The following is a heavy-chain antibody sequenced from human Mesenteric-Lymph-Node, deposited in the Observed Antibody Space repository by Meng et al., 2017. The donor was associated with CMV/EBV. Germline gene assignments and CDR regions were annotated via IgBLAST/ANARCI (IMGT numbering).Heavy chain of an antibody. Sequence: GESLKISCAASGFTFSSYAMSWARQAPGKGLEWVSAISGSGGSTYYADSVKGRFTISRDNSKNTLYLQMNSLRAEDTAVYYCARGSCSSTSCLNWFDPWGQGTLVTVSS. J-gene: IGHJ5*02. D-gene: IGHD2-2*01. CDR3: ARGSCSSTSCLNWFDP. V-gene: IGHV3-23*01. CDR1: GFTFSSYA. CDR2: ISGSGGST.